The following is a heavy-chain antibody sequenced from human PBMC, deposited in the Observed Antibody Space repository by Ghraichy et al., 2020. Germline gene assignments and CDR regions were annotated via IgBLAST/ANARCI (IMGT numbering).Heavy chain of an antibody. CDR3: ARATYYDPKGPLVY. CDR1: GFTFSSYS. D-gene: IGHD3-3*01. V-gene: IGHV3-48*02. Sequence: GESLNISCAASGFTFSSYSMNWVRQAPGKGLEWVSYISSSSSTIYYADSVKGRFTISRDNAKNSLYLQMNSLRDEDTAVYYCARATYYDPKGPLVYWGQGPLVTVSS. J-gene: IGHJ4*02. CDR2: ISSSSSTI.